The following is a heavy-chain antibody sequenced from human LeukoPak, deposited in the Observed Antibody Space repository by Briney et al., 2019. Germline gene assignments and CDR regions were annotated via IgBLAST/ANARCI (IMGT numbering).Heavy chain of an antibody. J-gene: IGHJ4*02. CDR1: GGTFSSYA. CDR3: AKGTNTAMATFDY. Sequence: SVKVSCKASGGTFSSYAISWVRQAPGQGLEWMGRIIPILGIANYAQKFQGRVTITADKSTSTAYMELSSLRSEDTAVYYCAKGTNTAMATFDYWGQGTLVTVSS. V-gene: IGHV1-69*04. D-gene: IGHD5-18*01. CDR2: IIPILGIA.